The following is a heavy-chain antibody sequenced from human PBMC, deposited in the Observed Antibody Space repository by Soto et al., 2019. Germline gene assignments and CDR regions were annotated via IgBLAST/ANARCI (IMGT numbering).Heavy chain of an antibody. Sequence: GGSLRLSCAASGFTVSSKYMSWVRQAPGKGLEWVSLIQSGGTTYYADSVKGRFTISRDSSKNMLHLQMDSLRAEDTAVYYCARDDILCSGGSCYGVPMGVWGKGTTVTVSS. V-gene: IGHV3-66*01. CDR2: IQSGGTT. J-gene: IGHJ6*03. D-gene: IGHD2-15*01. CDR3: ARDDILCSGGSCYGVPMGV. CDR1: GFTVSSKY.